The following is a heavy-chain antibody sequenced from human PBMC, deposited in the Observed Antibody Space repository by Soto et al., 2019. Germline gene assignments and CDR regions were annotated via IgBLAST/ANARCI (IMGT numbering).Heavy chain of an antibody. D-gene: IGHD1-26*01. Sequence: SETLSLTCTVSGGSVSSGSYYWSWVRQPPGKGLEWIGYIYYSGSTNYNPSLKSRVTISVDTSKNQFSLKLSSVTAADTAVYYCARTMVGARAGYFDYWGRGTLVTVSS. V-gene: IGHV4-61*01. J-gene: IGHJ4*02. CDR2: IYYSGST. CDR1: GGSVSSGSYY. CDR3: ARTMVGARAGYFDY.